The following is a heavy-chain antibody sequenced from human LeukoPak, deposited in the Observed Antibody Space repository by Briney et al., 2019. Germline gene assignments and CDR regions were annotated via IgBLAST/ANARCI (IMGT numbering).Heavy chain of an antibody. CDR3: ARGGRSGSYSTGLDY. CDR2: ISSSSSTI. Sequence: PGGSLRLSCAASGFTFSSYSMDWVRQAPGKGLEWVSYISSSSSTIYYADSVKGRFTISRDNAKNSLYLQMNSLRAEDTAVYYYARGGRSGSYSTGLDYWGQGTLVTVSS. CDR1: GFTFSSYS. V-gene: IGHV3-48*01. D-gene: IGHD1-26*01. J-gene: IGHJ4*02.